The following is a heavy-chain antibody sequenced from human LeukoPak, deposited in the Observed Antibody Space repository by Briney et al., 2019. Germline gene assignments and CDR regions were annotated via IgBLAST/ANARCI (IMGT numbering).Heavy chain of an antibody. CDR3: AVEYCSNTSCLY. D-gene: IGHD2-2*01. V-gene: IGHV3-73*01. CDR1: GFTFSGSA. Sequence: PGGSLRLSCAASGFTFSGSAMHWVRQASGKGLEWVGRIRGKANNYATAYAASVKGRFTISRDDSKNTAYLQMNSLKTEDTAVYYCAVEYCSNTSCLYWGQGTLVTVSS. J-gene: IGHJ4*02. CDR2: IRGKANNYAT.